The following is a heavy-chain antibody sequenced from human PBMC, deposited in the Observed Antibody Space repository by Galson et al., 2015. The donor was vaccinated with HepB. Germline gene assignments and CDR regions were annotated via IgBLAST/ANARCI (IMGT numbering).Heavy chain of an antibody. V-gene: IGHV1-58*01. CDR3: AAGGRLGELSYPYYYYYYGRDV. D-gene: IGHD3-16*02. CDR2: IVVGSGNT. J-gene: IGHJ6*02. Sequence: SVKVSCKASGFTFTSSAVQWVRQARGQRLEWIGWIVVGSGNTNYAQKFQERVTITRDMSTSTAYMELSSLRSEDTAVYYCAAGGRLGELSYPYYYYYYGRDVWGQGTTVTVSS. CDR1: GFTFTSSA.